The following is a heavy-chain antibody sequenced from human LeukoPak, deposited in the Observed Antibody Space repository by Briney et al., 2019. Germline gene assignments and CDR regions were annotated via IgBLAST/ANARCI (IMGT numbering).Heavy chain of an antibody. Sequence: GGSLRLSCAASGFTFSDYYMSWIRQAPGKGLEWVSYISSSGSTIYYADSVKGRFTISRDNSKNTLYLQMNSLRAEDTAVYYCARGLSPSTVGNAFDIWGQGTMVTVSS. V-gene: IGHV3-11*04. CDR1: GFTFSDYY. D-gene: IGHD4-17*01. J-gene: IGHJ3*02. CDR2: ISSSGSTI. CDR3: ARGLSPSTVGNAFDI.